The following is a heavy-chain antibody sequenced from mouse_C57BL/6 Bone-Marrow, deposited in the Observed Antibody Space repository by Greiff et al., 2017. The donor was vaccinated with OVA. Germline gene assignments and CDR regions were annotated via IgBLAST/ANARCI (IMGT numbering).Heavy chain of an antibody. V-gene: IGHV1-74*01. CDR1: GYTFTSYW. J-gene: IGHJ1*03. CDR3: EIRDYYGNYYWYFDV. D-gene: IGHD2-1*01. Sequence: VQLQQPGAELVKPGASVKVSCKASGYTFTSYWMHWVKQRPGQGLEWIGRIHPSDSDTNYNQKFKGKATLTVDKSSSTAYMQLSSLTSEDSAVFDGEIRDYYGNYYWYFDVWGKGTTVTVAT. CDR2: IHPSDSDT.